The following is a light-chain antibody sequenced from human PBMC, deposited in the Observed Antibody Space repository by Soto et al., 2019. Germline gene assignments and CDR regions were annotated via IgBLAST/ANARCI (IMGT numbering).Light chain of an antibody. CDR1: SSDVGGYNY. CDR2: EVN. Sequence: QSALTQPPSASGSPGQSVAISCTGTSSDVGGYNYVSWYQQHPGKAPKLMIYEVNKRPSGVPDRFSGSKSGNTASLTVSGLQAEDEADYYCSSFKGTNSFVFGTGTKLTVL. V-gene: IGLV2-8*01. CDR3: SSFKGTNSFV. J-gene: IGLJ1*01.